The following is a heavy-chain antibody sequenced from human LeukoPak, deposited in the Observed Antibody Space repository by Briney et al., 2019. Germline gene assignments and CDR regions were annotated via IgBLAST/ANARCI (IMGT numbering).Heavy chain of an antibody. D-gene: IGHD3-9*01. CDR2: FDPEDGET. V-gene: IGHV1-24*01. Sequence: ASVKVSCKVSGYTLTELSMHWVRQAPGKGLEWMGGFDPEDGETIYAQKFQGRVTMTEDTSTDTAHMELSSLRSEDTAVYYCARGIGYFDWLPDWYFDLWGRGTLVTVSS. CDR1: GYTLTELS. J-gene: IGHJ2*01. CDR3: ARGIGYFDWLPDWYFDL.